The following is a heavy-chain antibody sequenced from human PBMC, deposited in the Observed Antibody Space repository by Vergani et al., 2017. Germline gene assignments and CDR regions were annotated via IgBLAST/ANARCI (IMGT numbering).Heavy chain of an antibody. J-gene: IGHJ2*01. CDR3: ARSQGDYWYFDL. V-gene: IGHV4-38-2*02. D-gene: IGHD2-21*01. Sequence: QVQLQESGPGLVKPSQTLTLTCTVSGYSIGSGFYWAWIRQSPGEGLQWLTSIHNRGKTYHNPSLKSRVSVSLDTSKNRFSLNLTSVTATDTAVYYCARSQGDYWYFDLWGPGSLVTVSS. CDR2: IHNRGKT. CDR1: GYSIGSGFY.